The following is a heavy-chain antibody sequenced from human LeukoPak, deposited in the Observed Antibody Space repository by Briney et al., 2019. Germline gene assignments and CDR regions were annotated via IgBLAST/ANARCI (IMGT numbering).Heavy chain of an antibody. CDR2: INPSGGST. J-gene: IGHJ4*02. V-gene: IGHV1-46*01. Sequence: ASVKVSCKASGYTFTGYYMHWVRQAPGQGLEWMGIINPSGGSTSFAQKFQGRVTMTRDTSTSTVYMELSSLRPEDTALYYCARGIRGGDYDSSGYFYWGQGTLVTVSS. CDR1: GYTFTGYY. CDR3: ARGIRGGDYDSSGYFY. D-gene: IGHD3-22*01.